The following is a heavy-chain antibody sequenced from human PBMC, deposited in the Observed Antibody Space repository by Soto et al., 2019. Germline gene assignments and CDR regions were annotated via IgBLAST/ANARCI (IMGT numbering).Heavy chain of an antibody. CDR3: GRDLTSNANCIDP. D-gene: IGHD2-2*01. Sequence: KPSETLSLTCIVSGDYIHFGGYYWTWIRQRPGKGLEWMGYIYYTGKTYYNPSLESRLTMSVDRSKNQFSLRLTSVTAADTAVYFCGRDLTSNANCIDPWGQGTLVTVSS. J-gene: IGHJ5*02. CDR1: GDYIHFGGYY. CDR2: IYYTGKT. V-gene: IGHV4-30-4*01.